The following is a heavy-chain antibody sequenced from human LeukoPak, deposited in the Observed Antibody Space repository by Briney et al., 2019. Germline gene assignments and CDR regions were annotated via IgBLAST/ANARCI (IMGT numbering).Heavy chain of an antibody. J-gene: IGHJ4*02. CDR2: INGGGGST. V-gene: IGHV3-23*01. CDR3: VKDGRRSPPC. CDR1: GFTFSSYA. Sequence: GGSLRLSCEASGFTFSSYAMSWVRQAPGKGPEWVSGINGGGGSTFYAESVTGRFTISRDNSKNTLFLQMNTLRAEDTAVYYCVKDGRRSPPCWGQGTWSPSPQ. D-gene: IGHD2-15*01.